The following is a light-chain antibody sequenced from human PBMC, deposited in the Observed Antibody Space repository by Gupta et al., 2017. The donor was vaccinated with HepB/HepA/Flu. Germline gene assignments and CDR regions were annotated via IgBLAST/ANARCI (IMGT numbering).Light chain of an antibody. CDR2: DVS. J-gene: IGLJ2*01. CDR3: NSYTIRSTVV. CDR1: STDVGGYDH. Sequence: QSALTQPASAPGSPSPSITISCTGTSTDVGGYDHVSWYQQHPSKAPRLMIYDVSNRPSGVAHRFSGSKSGNTSSLTISERQEEDEDYYYCNSYTIRSTVVFGGGTKLTVL. V-gene: IGLV2-14*03.